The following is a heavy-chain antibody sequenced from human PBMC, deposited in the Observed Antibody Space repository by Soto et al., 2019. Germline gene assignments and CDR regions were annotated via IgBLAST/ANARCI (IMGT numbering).Heavy chain of an antibody. V-gene: IGHV3-74*01. Sequence: PGGSLRLSCAASGFTFSRHWMHWVRQAPGKGLVWVSRINSDGSSINYADSVKGRFTISRDNAKNTLYLQMNSLRAKDTAVYYCARVGDGYDVFDIWGQGTMVTVSS. CDR2: INSDGSSI. CDR1: GFTFSRHW. CDR3: ARVGDGYDVFDI. J-gene: IGHJ3*02. D-gene: IGHD3-16*01.